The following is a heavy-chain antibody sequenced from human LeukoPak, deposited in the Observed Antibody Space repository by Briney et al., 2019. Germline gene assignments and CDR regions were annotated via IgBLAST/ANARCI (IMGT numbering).Heavy chain of an antibody. Sequence: GGSLRLSCVGSGFTFSRYWLNWVRQAPGKGLEWVAYMNQDGSEIYYLDSVKGRFTISRDNAKNSVYLRMNSLRAEDTAIYYCAKNRYSSTWDLDAFSIWGQGTMVTVSS. CDR1: GFTFSRYW. J-gene: IGHJ3*02. D-gene: IGHD6-13*01. CDR3: AKNRYSSTWDLDAFSI. V-gene: IGHV3-7*03. CDR2: MNQDGSEI.